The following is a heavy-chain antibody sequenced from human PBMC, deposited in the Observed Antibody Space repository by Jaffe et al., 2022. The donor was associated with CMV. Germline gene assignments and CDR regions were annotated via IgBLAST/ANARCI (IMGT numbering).Heavy chain of an antibody. D-gene: IGHD3-22*01. CDR1: GGSISSYY. CDR3: ARGFPAAGYYYDSSGSDAFDI. Sequence: QVQLQESGPGLVKPSETLSLTCTVSGGSISSYYWSWIRQPPGKGLEWIGYIYYSGSTNYNPSLKSRVTISVDTSKNQFSLKLSSVTAADTAVYYCARGFPAAGYYYDSSGSDAFDIWGQGTMVTVSS. V-gene: IGHV4-59*01. J-gene: IGHJ3*02. CDR2: IYYSGST.